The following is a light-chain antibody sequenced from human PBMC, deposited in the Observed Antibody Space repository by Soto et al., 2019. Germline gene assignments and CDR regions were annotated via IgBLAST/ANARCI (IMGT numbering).Light chain of an antibody. CDR2: EAS. V-gene: IGLV2-23*01. CDR1: SSDVGNYNP. Sequence: QSALTQPASVSGSPGQSITISCTGTSSDVGNYNPVSWYQQHPGKAPKLIIYEASKRPSGVSNRFSGSKSGNTASLTISGLQAEDEADYYCCSYAGSSTYVVFGGGTKVTVL. J-gene: IGLJ2*01. CDR3: CSYAGSSTYVV.